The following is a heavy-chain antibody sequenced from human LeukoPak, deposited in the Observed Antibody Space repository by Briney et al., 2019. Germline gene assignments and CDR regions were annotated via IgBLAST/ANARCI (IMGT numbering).Heavy chain of an antibody. CDR1: GGSISSYY. V-gene: IGHV4-59*01. D-gene: IGHD1-26*01. CDR2: IYYSGST. CDR3: AREGGSQWEIDY. Sequence: SETLSHTCTVSGGSISSYYWSWIRQPPGKGLEWIGYIYYSGSTNYNPSLKSRVTISVDTSKNQFSLKLSSVTAADTAVYHCAREGGSQWEIDYWGQGTLDTVSS. J-gene: IGHJ4*02.